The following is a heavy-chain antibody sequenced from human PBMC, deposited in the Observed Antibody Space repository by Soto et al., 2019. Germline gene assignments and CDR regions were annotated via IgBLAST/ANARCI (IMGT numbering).Heavy chain of an antibody. V-gene: IGHV4-59*01. CDR2: IYYSGST. CDR1: GGSISSYY. CDR3: ARDSEYYGSGSFYYYYGMDV. D-gene: IGHD3-10*01. Sequence: SETLSLTCTVSGGSISSYYWSWIRQPPGKGLEWIGYIYYSGSTNYNPSLKSRVTISVDTSKNQFSLKLSSVTAADTAVYYCARDSEYYGSGSFYYYYGMDVWGQGTTVTVSS. J-gene: IGHJ6*02.